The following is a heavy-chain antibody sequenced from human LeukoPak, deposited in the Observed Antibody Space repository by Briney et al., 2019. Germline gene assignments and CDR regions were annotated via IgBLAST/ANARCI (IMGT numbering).Heavy chain of an antibody. CDR3: AREKSPDYCSGASCYFDY. CDR1: GGAITSYY. D-gene: IGHD2-15*01. CDR2: IYYSGST. J-gene: IGHJ4*02. V-gene: IGHV4-59*01. Sequence: PSETLSLTCGVSGGAITSYYWSWIRQPPGKGLEWIGYIYYSGSTNYNPSLKSRVTISVDTSKNQFSLKLSSVTAADTAVYYCAREKSPDYCSGASCYFDYWGQGTLVTVSP.